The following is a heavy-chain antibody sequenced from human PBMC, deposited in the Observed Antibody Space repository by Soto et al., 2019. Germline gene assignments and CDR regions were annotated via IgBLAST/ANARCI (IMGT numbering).Heavy chain of an antibody. Sequence: SETLSLTCTVSGGSISSGGYSWSWIRQPPGKGLEWIGYIYHSGSTYYNPSLKSRVTISVDRSKNQFSLKLSSVTAADTAVYYCARGFSTTMVRGVIYYYGMDVWGQGTTVTVSS. V-gene: IGHV4-30-2*01. CDR2: IYHSGST. CDR3: ARGFSTTMVRGVIYYYGMDV. J-gene: IGHJ6*02. D-gene: IGHD3-10*01. CDR1: GGSISSGGYS.